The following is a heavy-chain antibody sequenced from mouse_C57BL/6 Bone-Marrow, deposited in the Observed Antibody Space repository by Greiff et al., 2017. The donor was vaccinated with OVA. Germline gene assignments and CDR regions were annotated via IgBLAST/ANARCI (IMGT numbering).Heavy chain of an antibody. CDR2: ISSGSSTI. J-gene: IGHJ4*01. V-gene: IGHV5-17*01. D-gene: IGHD6-5*01. CDR3: ARRRKSLYYYAMDY. CDR1: GFTFSDYG. Sequence: EVQLVESGGGLVKPGGSLKLSCAASGFTFSDYGMHWVRQAPEKGLEWVAYISSGSSTIYYADTVKGRFTISRDNAKNTLFLQMTSLRSEDTAMYYCARRRKSLYYYAMDYWGQGTSVTVSS.